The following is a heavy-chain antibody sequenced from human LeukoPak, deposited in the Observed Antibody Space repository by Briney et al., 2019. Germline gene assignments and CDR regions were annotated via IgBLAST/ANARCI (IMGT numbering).Heavy chain of an antibody. D-gene: IGHD3-10*01. CDR2: IYHSGNT. J-gene: IGHJ4*02. V-gene: IGHV4-30-2*01. CDR1: GAFISSGGFY. CDR3: ARAHPTYYYGSGSYYFDY. Sequence: ASETLSLTCSVSGAFISSGGFYWSWIRQPPGKGLEWIGYIYHSGNTYYNPSLNSRVTISVDRSQNQFSLKLTSVTAADTAVYYCARAHPTYYYGSGSYYFDYWGQGTLVTVSS.